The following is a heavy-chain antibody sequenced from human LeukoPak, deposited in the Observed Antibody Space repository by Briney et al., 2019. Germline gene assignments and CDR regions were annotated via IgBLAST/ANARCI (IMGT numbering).Heavy chain of an antibody. CDR2: INPNSGGT. D-gene: IGHD3-22*01. CDR1: GYTFTGYY. J-gene: IGHJ4*02. CDR3: ARAWYYYDSSGYYQIDY. V-gene: IGHV1-2*06. Sequence: GASVKVSCKASGYTFTGYYMHGVRQAPGQGLEGLGRINPNSGGTNYAQKFQGRVTMTRDTSISTAYMELSRLRSDDTAVYYCARAWYYYDSSGYYQIDYWGQGTLVTVSS.